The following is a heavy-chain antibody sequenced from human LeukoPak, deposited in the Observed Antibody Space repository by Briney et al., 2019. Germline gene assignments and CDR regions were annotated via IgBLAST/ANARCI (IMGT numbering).Heavy chain of an antibody. V-gene: IGHV1-18*01. CDR2: ISAYNGNT. CDR3: ARAGQFDFWSGYFDY. D-gene: IGHD3-3*01. CDR1: GYTFTSHG. Sequence: ASVKVSCKASGYTFTSHGISWVRQAPGQGLEWMGWISAYNGNTNYAQKLQGRVTMTTDTSTSTAYMELRSLRSDDTAVYYCARAGQFDFWSGYFDYWGQGTLVTVSP. J-gene: IGHJ4*02.